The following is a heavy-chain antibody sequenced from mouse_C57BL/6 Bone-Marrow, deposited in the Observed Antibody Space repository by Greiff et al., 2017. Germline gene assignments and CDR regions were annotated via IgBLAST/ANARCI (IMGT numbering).Heavy chain of an antibody. V-gene: IGHV14-4*01. CDR3: TYDYDGDFDY. D-gene: IGHD2-4*01. CDR2: IDPENGDT. Sequence: VQLQQSGAELVRPGASVKLSCTASGFNIKDDYMHWVQQRPEQGLEWVGWIDPENGDTEYASKFQGKATITADTSSNTAYLQLSSLASEDTAVCYCTYDYDGDFDYWGQGTTLTVSS. CDR1: GFNIKDDY. J-gene: IGHJ2*01.